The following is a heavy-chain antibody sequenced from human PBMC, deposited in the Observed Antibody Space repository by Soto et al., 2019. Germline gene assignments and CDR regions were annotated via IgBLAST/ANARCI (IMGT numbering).Heavy chain of an antibody. V-gene: IGHV3-30-3*01. CDR2: ISYDGSNK. D-gene: IGHD3-9*01. J-gene: IGHJ4*02. Sequence: GGSLRLSCAASGFTFSSFAMNWFRQAPGQGLEWVAVISYDGSNKYYADSVKGRFTISRDNSKNTVYLQMSSLKTEDTAVYYCANQIRYFDWFFPFDYWGPGALVTVSS. CDR3: ANQIRYFDWFFPFDY. CDR1: GFTFSSFA.